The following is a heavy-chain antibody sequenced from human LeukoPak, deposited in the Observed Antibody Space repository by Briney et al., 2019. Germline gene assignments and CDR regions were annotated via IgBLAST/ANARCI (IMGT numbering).Heavy chain of an antibody. D-gene: IGHD3-10*01. CDR3: ARASILFGEYYFDY. J-gene: IGHJ4*02. CDR2: ISAYNGNT. CDR1: GYTFTSDG. V-gene: IGHV1-18*01. Sequence: ASVKDSCKASGYTFTSDGISWGRQAPREGLEWMGWISAYNGNTNYAQKLQGRVTISTDTSTSTAYMELRSLRSDDTAVYYCARASILFGEYYFDYWGQGTLVTVSS.